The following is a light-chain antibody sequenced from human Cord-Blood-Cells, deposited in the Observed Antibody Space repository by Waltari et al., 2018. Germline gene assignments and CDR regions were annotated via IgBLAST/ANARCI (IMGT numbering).Light chain of an antibody. CDR2: LGS. CDR3: MQALQTPQVT. V-gene: IGKV2-28*01. CDR1: QGLLHSNGYNY. Sequence: DIVMTQSPLSLPVTPGEPASISCRSSQGLLHSNGYNYLAWYLQTPGQAPQLLIFLGSNRASGGADRISGSGSGTDFTLKNSRGEDEDVGVYYCMQALQTPQVTFGQGTRLEIK. J-gene: IGKJ5*01.